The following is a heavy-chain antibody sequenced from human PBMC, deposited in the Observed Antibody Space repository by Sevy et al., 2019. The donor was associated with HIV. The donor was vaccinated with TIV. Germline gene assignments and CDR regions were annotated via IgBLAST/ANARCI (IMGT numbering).Heavy chain of an antibody. CDR3: ARDGPGYGGHPSNNYYYYYMDV. CDR1: GDTFSSYA. V-gene: IGHV1-69*13. D-gene: IGHD1-26*01. J-gene: IGHJ6*03. CDR2: IIPIFGTA. Sequence: ASVKVSCKASGDTFSSYAISWVRQAPGQGLEWMGRIIPIFGTANYAQKFQGRVTITADESTRTAYMELSSLRSEDTAVYYCARDGPGYGGHPSNNYYYYYMDVWGNGTTVTVSS.